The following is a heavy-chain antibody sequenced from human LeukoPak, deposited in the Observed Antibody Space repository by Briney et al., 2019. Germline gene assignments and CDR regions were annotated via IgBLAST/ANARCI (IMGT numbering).Heavy chain of an antibody. Sequence: ASVKVSCKASGYTFTGYYMHWVRQAPGQGLEWMGWINPNSGGTNYAQKFQGRVTMTRDTSISTAYMELSRLRSDDTAVYYCARDASSVLVVAATYGWFDPWGQRTLVTVSS. CDR3: ARDASSVLVVAATYGWFDP. D-gene: IGHD2-15*01. CDR2: INPNSGGT. V-gene: IGHV1-2*02. J-gene: IGHJ5*02. CDR1: GYTFTGYY.